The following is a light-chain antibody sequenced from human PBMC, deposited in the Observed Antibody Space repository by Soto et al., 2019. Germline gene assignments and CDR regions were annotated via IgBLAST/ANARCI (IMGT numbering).Light chain of an antibody. CDR2: DNN. Sequence: QSVLSQPPSVSAAPGQRVTISCSGSTSNIGKYYVSWYQQVPGTAPRLLIYDNNQRPSGIPDRCSGSKSGTSATLAITGLQTGDEADYYCATWDGGLTPQGVFGTGTKLTVL. V-gene: IGLV1-51*01. CDR1: TSNIGKYY. J-gene: IGLJ1*01. CDR3: ATWDGGLTPQGV.